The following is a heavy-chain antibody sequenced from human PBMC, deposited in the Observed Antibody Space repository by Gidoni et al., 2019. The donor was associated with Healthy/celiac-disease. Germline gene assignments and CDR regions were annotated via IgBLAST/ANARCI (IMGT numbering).Heavy chain of an antibody. CDR1: GFTFDDYG. J-gene: IGHJ4*02. V-gene: IGHV3-20*04. CDR2: INCNGGST. CDR3: ARESTY. Sequence: EVQLGETGGGVVRPGGSLSLSCAASGFTFDDYGMSWVGQAPGKGLEWVSGINCNGGSTGYADSVKGRFTISRDNAKNSLYLQMNSLRVEDPALYYCARESTYWGQGTLVTVSS.